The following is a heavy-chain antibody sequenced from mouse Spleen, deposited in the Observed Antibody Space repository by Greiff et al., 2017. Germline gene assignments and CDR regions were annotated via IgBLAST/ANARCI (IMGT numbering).Heavy chain of an antibody. V-gene: IGHV1-77*01. Sequence: VQVVESGPELVKPGASVKMSCKASGYTFTDYVISWVKQRTGQGLEWIGEIYPGSGSTYYNEKFKSKATLTVDTSSSTAYIQLSSLSSEDSAVYFCARDWDGGAWFAYWGQGTLVTVSA. J-gene: IGHJ3*01. CDR3: ARDWDGGAWFAY. CDR2: IYPGSGST. CDR1: GYTFTDYV. D-gene: IGHD4-1*01.